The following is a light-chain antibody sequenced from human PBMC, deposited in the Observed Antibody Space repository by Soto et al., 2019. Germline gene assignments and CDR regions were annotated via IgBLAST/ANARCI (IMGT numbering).Light chain of an antibody. Sequence: EIVMTQPSVSLPVTPGEPACISCRSSQGLLHSNGYNYLAWYLQKPGQSPELLIYFGSKRASGVPDRFSGSGSGTDVTREISRVEAVEVGVYYCMQGLQTPPSFDGGTRVEIK. J-gene: IGKJ4*01. CDR3: MQGLQTPPS. CDR2: FGS. CDR1: QGLLHSNGYNY. V-gene: IGKV2-28*01.